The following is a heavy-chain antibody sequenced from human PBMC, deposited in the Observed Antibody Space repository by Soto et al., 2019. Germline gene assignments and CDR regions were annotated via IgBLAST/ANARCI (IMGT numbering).Heavy chain of an antibody. CDR2: IYYSGST. Sequence: PSETLSLTCTVSDGSISTYFCNWIRQHPGKGLEWIGYIYYSGSTYYNPSLKSRVTISVDTSKNQFSLKLSSVTAADTAVYYCARGTLIYDILTGYYTANWFDPWGQGTLVTVSP. D-gene: IGHD3-9*01. CDR1: DGSISTYF. V-gene: IGHV4-59*06. J-gene: IGHJ5*02. CDR3: ARGTLIYDILTGYYTANWFDP.